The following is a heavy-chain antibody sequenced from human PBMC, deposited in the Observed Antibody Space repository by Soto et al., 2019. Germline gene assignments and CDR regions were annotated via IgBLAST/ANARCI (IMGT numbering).Heavy chain of an antibody. J-gene: IGHJ4*02. CDR1: GFTFSSYA. CDR3: AKWDYYDSSGYPDY. D-gene: IGHD3-22*01. V-gene: IGHV3-23*01. Sequence: GGSLRLSCSASGFTFSSYAMSWFRQAPGKGLEWVSAISGSGGSTYYADSVKGRFTISRDNSKNTLYLQMNSLRAEDTAVYYCAKWDYYDSSGYPDYWGQGTLVTVSS. CDR2: ISGSGGST.